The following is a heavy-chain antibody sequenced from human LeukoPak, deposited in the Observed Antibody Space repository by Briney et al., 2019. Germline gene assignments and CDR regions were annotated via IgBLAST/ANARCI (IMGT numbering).Heavy chain of an antibody. D-gene: IGHD5-12*01. J-gene: IGHJ4*02. CDR1: GFTFNNYA. V-gene: IGHV3-23*01. CDR3: AREGYGY. Sequence: GGSLRLSCAVSGFTFNNYAMSWVRQTPARGLEWVSSINEVGDDTNYVDSVKGRITISRDNAKNSLYLQMNSLRGEDTAVYYCAREGYGYWGQGTLVTVSS. CDR2: INEVGDDT.